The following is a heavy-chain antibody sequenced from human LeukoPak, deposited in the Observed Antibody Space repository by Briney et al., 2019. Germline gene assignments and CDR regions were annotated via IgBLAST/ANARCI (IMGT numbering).Heavy chain of an antibody. CDR3: AKQKYYYDSSGYYYDDY. CDR2: ISGSGGST. Sequence: PGGSLRLSCAASGFTFSSYAMSWVRQAPGKGLEWVSAISGSGGSTYYADSVKGRFTISRDNSKNTLYLQMNSLRAEDTAVYYCAKQKYYYDSSGYYYDDYWGQGTLVTVSS. CDR1: GFTFSSYA. J-gene: IGHJ4*02. V-gene: IGHV3-23*01. D-gene: IGHD3-22*01.